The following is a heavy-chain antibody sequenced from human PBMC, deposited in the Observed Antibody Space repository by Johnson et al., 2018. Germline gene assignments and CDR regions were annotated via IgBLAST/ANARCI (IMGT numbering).Heavy chain of an antibody. J-gene: IGHJ4*02. V-gene: IGHV3-73*01. D-gene: IGHD6-6*01. Sequence: VQLVESGGGLVQPGGSTKLSCAASGFTFSGSVIHWVRQASGKGLEWVGRIRTKPHNYATTYSDSVRGRFTISRDDGKNMAYLQMNSLRSEDTAVYYCARAISRSSVGRSQYWGQGSLVTVSS. CDR1: GFTFSGSV. CDR2: IRTKPHNYAT. CDR3: ARAISRSSVGRSQY.